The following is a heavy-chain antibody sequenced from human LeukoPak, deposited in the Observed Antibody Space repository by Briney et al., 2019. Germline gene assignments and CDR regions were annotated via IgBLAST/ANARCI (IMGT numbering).Heavy chain of an antibody. CDR3: ARYCSGGSCYSGFDY. Sequence: ASVTVSCKASGYTFTSYNINWVRQATGQGLELMGWMNPNSGNTGSEQKFQGRVTMTRITSTSTAYMELSSLRSEDTAVYYCARYCSGGSCYSGFDYWGQGTLVTVSS. CDR1: GYTFTSYN. J-gene: IGHJ4*02. V-gene: IGHV1-8*01. D-gene: IGHD2-15*01. CDR2: MNPNSGNT.